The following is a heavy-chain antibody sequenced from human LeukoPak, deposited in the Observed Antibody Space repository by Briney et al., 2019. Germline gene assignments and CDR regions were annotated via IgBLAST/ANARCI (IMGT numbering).Heavy chain of an antibody. Sequence: SETLSLTCAVYGGSFSGYCWSWIRQPPGKGLEWIGEINHSGSTNYNPSLKSRVTISVDTSKNQFSLKLSSVTAADTAVYYCARGRNDYDSSGYYLDYWGQGTLVTVSS. CDR1: GGSFSGYC. J-gene: IGHJ4*02. CDR3: ARGRNDYDSSGYYLDY. CDR2: INHSGST. V-gene: IGHV4-34*01. D-gene: IGHD3-22*01.